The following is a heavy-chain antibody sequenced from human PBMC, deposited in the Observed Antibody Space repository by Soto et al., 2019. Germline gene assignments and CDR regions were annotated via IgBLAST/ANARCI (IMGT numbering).Heavy chain of an antibody. D-gene: IGHD1-1*01. CDR1: GGFVSSGSYY. Sequence: QVQLQQWGAGLLKPSETLSLTCAVYGGFVSSGSYYWSWIRQPPGKGLEWIGEMSHSGGTHFNPYLKSRVTISVDTSKNQFSLNIYSVTAADTALYYCARVERGTVTTVVEAFDIWGPGTMVTVSS. CDR2: MSHSGGT. J-gene: IGHJ3*02. CDR3: ARVERGTVTTVVEAFDI. V-gene: IGHV4-34*01.